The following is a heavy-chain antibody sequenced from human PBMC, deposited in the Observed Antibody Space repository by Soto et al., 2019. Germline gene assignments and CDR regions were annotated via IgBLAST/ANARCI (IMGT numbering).Heavy chain of an antibody. D-gene: IGHD2-15*01. CDR3: AKDLYCSGGSCPLGGAFDI. V-gene: IGHV3-23*01. Sequence: GGSLRLSCAASGFTFSSYAMSWVRQAPGKGLEWVSAISGSGGSTYYADSVKGRFTISRDNSKNTLYLQMNSLRAEDTAVYYCAKDLYCSGGSCPLGGAFDIWGQGTMVTVSS. CDR1: GFTFSSYA. CDR2: ISGSGGST. J-gene: IGHJ3*02.